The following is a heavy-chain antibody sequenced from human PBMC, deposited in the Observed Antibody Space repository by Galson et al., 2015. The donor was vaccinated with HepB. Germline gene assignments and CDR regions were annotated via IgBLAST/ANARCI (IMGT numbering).Heavy chain of an antibody. CDR1: GYTFTSYY. Sequence: SVKVSCKASGYTFTSYYMHWVRQAPGQGLEWMGIINPSGGSTSYAQKFQGRVTMTRDTSTSTVYMELSSLRSEDTAVYYCARDIITIPGLRYGGYYFDYWGQGTLVTVSS. D-gene: IGHD3-10*01. CDR3: ARDIITIPGLRYGGYYFDY. CDR2: INPSGGST. J-gene: IGHJ4*02. V-gene: IGHV1-46*03.